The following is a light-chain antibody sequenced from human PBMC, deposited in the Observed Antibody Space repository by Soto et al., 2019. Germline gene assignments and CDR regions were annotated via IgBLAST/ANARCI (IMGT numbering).Light chain of an antibody. CDR2: EVS. V-gene: IGLV2-23*02. CDR3: CSYAGSRTHVL. J-gene: IGLJ2*01. Sequence: QSALTQPASVSGSPGQSITISCIGTSSDVGSYNLVSWYQQHPGTAPKVLIYEVSERPSGVSNRFSGSKSGNTASLTISGLQAEDEAEYYCCSYAGSRTHVLFGGGTKLTVL. CDR1: SSDVGSYNL.